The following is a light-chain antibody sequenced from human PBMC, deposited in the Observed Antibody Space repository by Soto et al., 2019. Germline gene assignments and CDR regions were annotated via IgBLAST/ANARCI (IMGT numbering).Light chain of an antibody. Sequence: DFVMTQSPDSLAVSLGERATINCKSSRSVLCNVNNKNYLAWYQQKPGQPPQLLIYWASIRESGVPDRFSGSGSGTDFALTISSLQAEDVAVYYCQQYYTTPWTFGQGTKVEIK. V-gene: IGKV4-1*01. CDR3: QQYYTTPWT. J-gene: IGKJ1*01. CDR2: WAS. CDR1: RSVLCNVNNKNY.